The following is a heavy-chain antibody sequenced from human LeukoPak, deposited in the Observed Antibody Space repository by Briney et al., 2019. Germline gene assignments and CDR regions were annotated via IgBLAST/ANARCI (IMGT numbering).Heavy chain of an antibody. Sequence: GESLKISCKGSGYSFTSYWIGWVRQMPGKGLEWMGIIYPGDSDTRYSPSFQGQVTISADRSISTAYLQWTSLKASDTAMYYCASGYSSSWLAFDYWGQGTLVTVSP. D-gene: IGHD6-13*01. CDR1: GYSFTSYW. CDR3: ASGYSSSWLAFDY. V-gene: IGHV5-51*01. CDR2: IYPGDSDT. J-gene: IGHJ4*02.